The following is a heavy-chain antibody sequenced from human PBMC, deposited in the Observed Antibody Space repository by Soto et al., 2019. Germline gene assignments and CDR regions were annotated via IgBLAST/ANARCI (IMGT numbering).Heavy chain of an antibody. V-gene: IGHV4-31*03. CDR2: IYYSGST. J-gene: IGHJ4*02. CDR1: GGSISSGGYY. Sequence: QVQLQESGPGLVKPSQTLSLTCTVSGGSISSGGYYWSWIRQHPGKGLEWIGYIYYSGSTYYNPSLKSRVTLSVDTSKNQFSLKLSSVTAADTAVYYCARVHTGSGGKSVDYWGQGTLVTVSS. CDR3: ARVHTGSGGKSVDY. D-gene: IGHD3-16*01.